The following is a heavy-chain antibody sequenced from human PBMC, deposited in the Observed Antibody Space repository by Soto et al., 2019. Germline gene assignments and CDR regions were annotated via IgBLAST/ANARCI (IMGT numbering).Heavy chain of an antibody. J-gene: IGHJ3*02. V-gene: IGHV3-15*01. CDR2: IKTELDGAIT. CDR3: TTNDAFDI. Sequence: GGSLRLSCAASGFTFSNAWMSWVRQAPGKGLEWVGRIKTELDGAITDYAAPVKGRFTISRDDSKTTLYLQMSTLKIEDTAVYYCTTNDAFDIWGQGTMVTVSS. CDR1: GFTFSNAW.